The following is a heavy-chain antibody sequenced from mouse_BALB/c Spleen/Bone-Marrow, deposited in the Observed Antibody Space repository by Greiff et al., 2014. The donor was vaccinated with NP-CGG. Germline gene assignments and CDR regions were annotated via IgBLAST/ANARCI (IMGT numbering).Heavy chain of an antibody. D-gene: IGHD2-1*01. CDR1: GFTFTDYY. J-gene: IGHJ1*01. CDR2: IRNKANGYTT. V-gene: IGHV7-3*02. Sequence: EVQLVESGGGLVQPGGSLRLSCATSGFTFTDYYMSWVRQPPGKALEWLGFIRNKANGYTTEYSASVKGRFPISRDNSQSILYLQMNTLRAEDSATYYCARDKNYGSYWYFDVWGAGTTVTVSS. CDR3: ARDKNYGSYWYFDV.